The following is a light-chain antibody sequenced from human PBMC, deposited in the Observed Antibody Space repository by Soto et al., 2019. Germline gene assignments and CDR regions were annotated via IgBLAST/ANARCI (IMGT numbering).Light chain of an antibody. V-gene: IGLV1-51*02. CDR3: AAWDGPDYV. Sequence: QSVLTQPPSVSAAPGQRVTISCSGSSSNIGNNYVSWYQQFPGTAPILLIYEDNMRPSGIPDRFSGSKSGTSAPLGIIGLQTGDEAYYYCAAWDGPDYVFGTGTKLTVL. CDR1: SSNIGNNY. CDR2: EDN. J-gene: IGLJ1*01.